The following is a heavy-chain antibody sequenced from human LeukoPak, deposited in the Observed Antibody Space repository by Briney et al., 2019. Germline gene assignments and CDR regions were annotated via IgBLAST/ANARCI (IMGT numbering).Heavy chain of an antibody. CDR2: MNPTTGNT. CDR3: ARARKIDYYDSSGYYFDY. D-gene: IGHD3-22*01. Sequence: ASVKVSCKASGYTFTSYDIHWVRQATGQGLEWMGWMNPTTGNTGYAQKFQGRVTMTRNTSISTAYMELSSLRSEDAAVYYCARARKIDYYDSSGYYFDYWGQGTLVTVSS. J-gene: IGHJ4*02. V-gene: IGHV1-8*01. CDR1: GYTFTSYD.